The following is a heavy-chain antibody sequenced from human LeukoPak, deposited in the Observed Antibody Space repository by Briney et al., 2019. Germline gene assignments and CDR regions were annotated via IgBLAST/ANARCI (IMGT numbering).Heavy chain of an antibody. Sequence: ASETLSLTCTVSGVSISSSSYYWGWIRQPPGKGLEWIGSIYYSGSTYYNPSLKSRVTISVDTSKNQFSLKLSSVTAADAAVYYCARVLGEWELPYYFDYWGQGTLVTVSS. CDR1: GVSISSSSYY. D-gene: IGHD1-26*01. CDR2: IYYSGST. V-gene: IGHV4-39*07. CDR3: ARVLGEWELPYYFDY. J-gene: IGHJ4*02.